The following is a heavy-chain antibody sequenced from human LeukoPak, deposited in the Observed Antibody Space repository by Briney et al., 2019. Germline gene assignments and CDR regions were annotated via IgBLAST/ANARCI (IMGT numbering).Heavy chain of an antibody. CDR3: ARKSASSGYYQFDY. CDR2: IYYSGST. J-gene: IGHJ4*02. D-gene: IGHD3-22*01. V-gene: IGHV4-59*01. CDR1: GGSISSYY. Sequence: SETLSLTCTVSGGSISSYYWSWIRQPPGKGLEWIGYIYYSGSTNYNPSLKSRVTISVDTSKNQFSPKLSSVSAADTAVYYRARKSASSGYYQFDYWGQGTLVTVSS.